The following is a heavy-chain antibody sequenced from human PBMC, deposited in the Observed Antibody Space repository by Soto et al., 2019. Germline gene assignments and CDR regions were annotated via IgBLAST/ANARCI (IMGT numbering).Heavy chain of an antibody. D-gene: IGHD3-3*01. V-gene: IGHV3-23*01. Sequence: PGGSLRLSCAASGFTFSSYAMSWVRQAPGKGLEWVSAISGSGGSTYYADSVKGRFTISRDNSKNTLYLQMNSLRAEDTAVYYCAKADGYDFWSGYYGDYYFDYWGQGTLVTVSS. CDR3: AKADGYDFWSGYYGDYYFDY. CDR1: GFTFSSYA. J-gene: IGHJ4*02. CDR2: ISGSGGST.